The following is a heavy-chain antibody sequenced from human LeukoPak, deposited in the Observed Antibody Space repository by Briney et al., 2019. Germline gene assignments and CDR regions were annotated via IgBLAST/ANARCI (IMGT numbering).Heavy chain of an antibody. CDR1: GFTFSSYG. V-gene: IGHV3-30*18. CDR2: ISYDGSNK. J-gene: IGHJ4*02. Sequence: PGRSLRLSCAASGFTFSSYGMHWVRQAPGKGLEWVAVISYDGSNKYYADSVKGRFTISRDNSKNTLYLQMNSLRAEDTAVYYCAKDQNGPIDYWGQGTLVTVSS. CDR3: AKDQNGPIDY.